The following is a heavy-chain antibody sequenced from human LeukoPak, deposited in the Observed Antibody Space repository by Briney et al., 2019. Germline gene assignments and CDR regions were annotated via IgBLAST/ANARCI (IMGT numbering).Heavy chain of an antibody. J-gene: IGHJ4*02. D-gene: IGHD3-10*01. CDR3: AKALGVRGVFDY. Sequence: PGGSLRLSCAASGFTFSSYAMSWVRQAPGKGLEWVSTISGSGGSTYYTDSVKGRFTISRDNSKNTLYLQMNSLRAEDTAVYYCAKALGVRGVFDYWGQGTLVIVSS. V-gene: IGHV3-23*01. CDR2: ISGSGGST. CDR1: GFTFSSYA.